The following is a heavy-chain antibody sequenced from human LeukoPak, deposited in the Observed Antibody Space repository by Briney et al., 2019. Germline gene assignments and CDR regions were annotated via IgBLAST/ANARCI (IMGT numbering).Heavy chain of an antibody. CDR2: IYYSEST. V-gene: IGHV4-59*01. D-gene: IGHD6-19*01. CDR1: GGSINSYY. Sequence: SETLSLTCTVSGGSINSYYWSWIRQSPGKGLEWIGYIYYSESTNYNPSLKSRVTISVDTSKNQFSLKLTSVTAADTAVYYCARDGSGWSGWFDPWGQGTLVTVSS. CDR3: ARDGSGWSGWFDP. J-gene: IGHJ5*02.